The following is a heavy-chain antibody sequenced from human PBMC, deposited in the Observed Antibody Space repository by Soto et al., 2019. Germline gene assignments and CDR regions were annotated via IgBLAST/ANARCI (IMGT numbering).Heavy chain of an antibody. J-gene: IGHJ6*02. D-gene: IGHD1-7*01. CDR1: GFTFSSYG. Sequence: PGGSLRLSCAASGFTFSSYGMHWVRQAPGKGLEWVAVIWYDGSNKYYADSVKGRFTISRDNSKNTLYLQMNSLRAEDTAVYYCARGLELCYGMDVSGQATTVTVSS. V-gene: IGHV3-33*01. CDR2: IWYDGSNK. CDR3: ARGLELCYGMDV.